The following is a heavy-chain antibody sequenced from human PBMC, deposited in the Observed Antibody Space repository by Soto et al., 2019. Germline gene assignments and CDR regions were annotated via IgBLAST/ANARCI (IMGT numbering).Heavy chain of an antibody. CDR3: ARALAELSAGENGYYYNMDV. CDR1: GYTFTNYD. Sequence: QVQLVQSGAEVKKPGASVKVSCKASGYTFTNYDINWVRQATGQGLEWMGWINPNSGNTGYAQKFQGRVTMTRSTSVTTAYMELSSLTSEDTAVYYCARALAELSAGENGYYYNMDVWGKGTTVTVSS. V-gene: IGHV1-8*02. J-gene: IGHJ6*03. D-gene: IGHD4-17*01. CDR2: INPNSGNT.